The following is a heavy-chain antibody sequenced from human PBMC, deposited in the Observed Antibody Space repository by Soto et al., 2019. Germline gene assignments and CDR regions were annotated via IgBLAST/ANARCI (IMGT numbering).Heavy chain of an antibody. D-gene: IGHD3-22*01. CDR1: GGSIGSGGYY. CDR3: ASEDRSFYYFDY. Sequence: PSETLSLTCTVSGGSIGSGGYYWSWIRQHPGKGLEWIGYIYYSGSTYYNPSLKSRVTISVDTSKNQFSLKLSSVTAADTAVYYCASEDRSFYYFDYWGQGTLVTAPQ. V-gene: IGHV4-31*03. CDR2: IYYSGST. J-gene: IGHJ4*02.